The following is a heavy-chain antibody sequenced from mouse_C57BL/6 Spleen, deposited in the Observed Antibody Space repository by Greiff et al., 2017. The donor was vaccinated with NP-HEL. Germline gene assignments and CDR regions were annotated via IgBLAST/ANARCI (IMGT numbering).Heavy chain of an antibody. J-gene: IGHJ4*01. CDR2: IRSKSNNYAT. D-gene: IGHD1-3*01. CDR3: VRDNYAFYYAMDY. V-gene: IGHV10-1*01. Sequence: GGGLVQPKGSLKLSCAASGFSFNTYAMNWVRQAPGKGLEWVARIRSKSNNYATYYADSVKDRFTISRDDSESMLYLQMNNLKTEDTAMYYCVRDNYAFYYAMDYWGQGTSVTVSS. CDR1: GFSFNTYA.